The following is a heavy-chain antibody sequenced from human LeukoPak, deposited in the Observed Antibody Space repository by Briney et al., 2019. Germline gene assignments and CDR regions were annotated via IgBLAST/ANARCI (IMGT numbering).Heavy chain of an antibody. J-gene: IGHJ4*02. D-gene: IGHD3-9*01. CDR3: ARELGGDILTGYYIFGSGPYFDY. V-gene: IGHV4-59*12. CDR1: GGSISSYY. Sequence: SESPSLTCTVSGGSISSYYWSWIRQPPGKGLEWIGYIYYSGSTNYNPSLKSRVTISVDTSKNQFSLKLSSVTAADTAVYYCARELGGDILTGYYIFGSGPYFDYWGQGTLVTVSS. CDR2: IYYSGST.